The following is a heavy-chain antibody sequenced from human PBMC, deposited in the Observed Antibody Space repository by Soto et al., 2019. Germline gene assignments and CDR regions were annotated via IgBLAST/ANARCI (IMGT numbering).Heavy chain of an antibody. CDR2: IYYSGST. J-gene: IGHJ4*02. Sequence: SETLSLTCTVSGGSISSSSYYWGWTRQPPGKGLEWIGSIYYSGSTHYNPSLKSRVTISVDTSKNQFSLKLSSVTAADTAVYYCARLGDDYVWGSYRHLEYYFDYWGQGTLVTVSS. V-gene: IGHV4-39*01. CDR1: GGSISSSSYY. D-gene: IGHD3-16*02. CDR3: ARLGDDYVWGSYRHLEYYFDY.